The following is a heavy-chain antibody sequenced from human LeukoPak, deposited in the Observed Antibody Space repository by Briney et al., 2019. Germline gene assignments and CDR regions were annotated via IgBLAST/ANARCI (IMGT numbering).Heavy chain of an antibody. CDR1: GFTFSSYA. V-gene: IGHV3-23*01. CDR2: ISGSGGST. J-gene: IGHJ4*02. Sequence: GGSLRLSCAASGFTFSSYAMSWVRQAPGKGLERVSAISGSGGSTYYADSVKGRFTISRDNSKNTLYLQMNSLRAEDTAVYYCAKAPVLRYFVDATPSGLFDYWGQGTLVTVSS. D-gene: IGHD3-9*01. CDR3: AKAPVLRYFVDATPSGLFDY.